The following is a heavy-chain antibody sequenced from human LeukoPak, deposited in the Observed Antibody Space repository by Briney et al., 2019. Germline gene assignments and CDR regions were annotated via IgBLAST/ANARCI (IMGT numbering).Heavy chain of an antibody. CDR2: IYYSGST. V-gene: IGHV4-59*08. Sequence: PSETLSLTCTVSGGSISSYYWSWIRQPPGKGLEWIGYIYYSGSTNYNPSLKSRVTISVDTSKNQFPLKLSSVTAADTAVYYCARHETGYYFDYWGQGTLVTVSS. CDR1: GGSISSYY. D-gene: IGHD1-14*01. CDR3: ARHETGYYFDY. J-gene: IGHJ4*02.